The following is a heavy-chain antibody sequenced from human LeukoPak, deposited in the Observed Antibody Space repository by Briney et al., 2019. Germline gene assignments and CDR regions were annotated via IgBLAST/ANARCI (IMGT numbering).Heavy chain of an antibody. CDR3: ARVNEHAQYSTTDEYYIDY. J-gene: IGHJ4*02. CDR2: IYYSGST. D-gene: IGHD6-13*01. CDR1: GGSISSSSYY. V-gene: IGHV4-39*07. Sequence: KPSETLSLTCTVSGGSISSSSYYWGWIRQPPGKGLEWIGSIYYSGSTYYNPPLKSRITISVDRSKNQFSLKLSSVTAADTAVYYCARVNEHAQYSTTDEYYIDYWGQGTQVTVSS.